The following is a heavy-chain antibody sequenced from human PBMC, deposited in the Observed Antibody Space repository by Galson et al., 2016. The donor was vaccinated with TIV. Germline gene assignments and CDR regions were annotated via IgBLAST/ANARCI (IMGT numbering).Heavy chain of an antibody. Sequence: SCKASGGTFSSYVFNWVRLAPGQGLEWMGGIIPLFRTTNYAQKFQGRVTITADESTNTAYMELNSLRSGDTAVYYYASDRNTAFDTYHYYYGMDVWGQGTTVTVSS. CDR3: ASDRNTAFDTYHYYYGMDV. CDR2: IIPLFRTT. J-gene: IGHJ6*02. CDR1: GGTFSSYV. V-gene: IGHV1-69*01. D-gene: IGHD5-18*01.